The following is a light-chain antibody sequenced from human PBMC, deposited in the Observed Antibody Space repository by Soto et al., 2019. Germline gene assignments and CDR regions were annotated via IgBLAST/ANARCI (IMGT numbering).Light chain of an antibody. J-gene: IGLJ2*01. CDR3: SSYTTSRTLI. V-gene: IGLV2-14*03. CDR1: SSDVGRYKF. CDR2: DVS. Sequence: QSALTQPASVSGSPGQAITISCTGTSSDVGRYKFVSWYQQHPGKAPQLMIYDVSNRPSGVSNRFSGSKSGNTASLTISGLQAEDEADYYCSSYTTSRTLIFGGGTKLTVL.